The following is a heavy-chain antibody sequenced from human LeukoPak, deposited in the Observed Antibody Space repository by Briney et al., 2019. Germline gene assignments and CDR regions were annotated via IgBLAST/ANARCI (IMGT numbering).Heavy chain of an antibody. CDR1: GGSISSGDYY. V-gene: IGHV4-30-4*08. CDR2: IYYSGST. J-gene: IGHJ4*02. Sequence: SETLSLTCTVSGGSISSGDYYWSWIRQPPGKGLEWIGYIYYSGSTYYNPSLKSRVTISVDTSKNQFSLKLSSVTAADTAVYYCARDPFDYGGNNVDYWGQGTLVTVSS. D-gene: IGHD4-23*01. CDR3: ARDPFDYGGNNVDY.